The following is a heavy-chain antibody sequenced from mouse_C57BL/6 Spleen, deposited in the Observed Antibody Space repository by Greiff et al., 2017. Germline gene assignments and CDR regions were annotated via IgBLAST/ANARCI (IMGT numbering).Heavy chain of an antibody. CDR2: IISGGDYI. V-gene: IGHV5-9-1*02. CDR1: GFTFSSYA. CDR3: TRVPSVVADY. J-gene: IGHJ2*01. Sequence: EVKLVESGEGLVKPGGSLKLSCAASGFTFSSYAMSWVRQTPEKRLEWVAYIISGGDYIYYADTVKGRFTISRDNARNTLYLQMSSLKSEDTAMDYCTRVPSVVADYWGQGTTLTVSS. D-gene: IGHD1-1*01.